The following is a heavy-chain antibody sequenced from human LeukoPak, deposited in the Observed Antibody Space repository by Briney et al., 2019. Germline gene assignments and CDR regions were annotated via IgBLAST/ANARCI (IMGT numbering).Heavy chain of an antibody. D-gene: IGHD2-2*01. Sequence: PGGSLRLSCAASGFTFSSYAMSWVRQAPGKGLEWVSAISGSGGSTYYADSVKGRFTISRDNSKSTLYLQMNSLRAEDTAVYYCAKPPWVVVVPAAEPSLFDYWGQGTLVTVSS. J-gene: IGHJ4*02. CDR1: GFTFSSYA. CDR2: ISGSGGST. CDR3: AKPPWVVVVPAAEPSLFDY. V-gene: IGHV3-23*01.